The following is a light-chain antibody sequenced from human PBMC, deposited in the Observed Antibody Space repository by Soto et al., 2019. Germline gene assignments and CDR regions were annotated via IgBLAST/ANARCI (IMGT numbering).Light chain of an antibody. Sequence: QSFLTQPPSASGTPGQRVTISCSGGTSNIGTNTVTWYQQFPGAAPKLLIHSDDQRPSGVPDRFSGSKSGTSASLAIPGLQSEDEGECFSAAWDDELNGHVVFGRGTKVTVL. CDR1: TSNIGTNT. CDR2: SDD. V-gene: IGLV1-44*01. CDR3: AAWDDELNGHVV. J-gene: IGLJ2*01.